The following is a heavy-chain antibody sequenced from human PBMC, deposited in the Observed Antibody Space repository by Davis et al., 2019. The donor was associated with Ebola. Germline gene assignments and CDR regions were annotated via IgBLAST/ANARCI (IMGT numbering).Heavy chain of an antibody. Sequence: MPSETLSLTCAVYGGSFGGYYWSWIRQPPGKGLEWIGSIYYSGSTYYNPSLKSRVTISVDTSKNQFSLKLSSVTAADTAVYYCARQVGGVVVAPFDYWGQGTLVTVSS. V-gene: IGHV4-34*01. CDR1: GGSFGGYY. D-gene: IGHD3-22*01. J-gene: IGHJ4*02. CDR3: ARQVGGVVVAPFDY. CDR2: IYYSGST.